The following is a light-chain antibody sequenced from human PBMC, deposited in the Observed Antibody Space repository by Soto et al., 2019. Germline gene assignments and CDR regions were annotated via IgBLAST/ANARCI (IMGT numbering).Light chain of an antibody. CDR3: AAWERSLYAL. Sequence: QSVLTQPPSASGTPGQRVTISCSGSSSNIGYSTVNWYQHLPGTAPKLLIYNDDRRPSGVPVRFSGSKSGTSASLTISGLQTEDEAEYYCAAWERSLYALFGGGTKVTVL. V-gene: IGLV1-44*01. J-gene: IGLJ2*01. CDR2: NDD. CDR1: SSNIGYST.